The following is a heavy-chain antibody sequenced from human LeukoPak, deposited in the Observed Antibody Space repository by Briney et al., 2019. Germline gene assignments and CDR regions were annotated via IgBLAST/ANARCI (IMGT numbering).Heavy chain of an antibody. CDR3: ARDPCLVTTAY. V-gene: IGHV4-34*01. Sequence: PSETLSLTCAVYGGSFSGYYWSWIRQPPGKGLEWIGEINHSGSTNYNPSLKSRVTISVDTSKNQFSLKLSSVTAADTAVYYCARDPCLVTTAYWGQGTLVTVSS. CDR2: INHSGST. D-gene: IGHD4-17*01. J-gene: IGHJ4*02. CDR1: GGSFSGYY.